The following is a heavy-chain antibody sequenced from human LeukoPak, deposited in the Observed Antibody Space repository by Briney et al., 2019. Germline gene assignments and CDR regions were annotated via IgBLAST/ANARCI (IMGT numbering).Heavy chain of an antibody. D-gene: IGHD3-3*01. Sequence: ASVKVSCKASGYTFTSYGISWVRQAPGQGHEWMGWISAYNGNTNYAQKLQGRVTMTRDTSTNTVYMELTSLTSDDTAVYFCARDEIFGVGTHFDYWGQGTLVIVSS. CDR1: GYTFTSYG. CDR3: ARDEIFGVGTHFDY. CDR2: ISAYNGNT. V-gene: IGHV1-18*01. J-gene: IGHJ4*02.